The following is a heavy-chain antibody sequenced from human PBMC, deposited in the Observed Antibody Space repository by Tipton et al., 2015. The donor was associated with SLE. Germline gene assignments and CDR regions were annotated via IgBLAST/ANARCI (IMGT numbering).Heavy chain of an antibody. Sequence: TLSLTCTVSGGPISSYYWSWIRQPPGKGLEWIGEIFHSGSTDYNPSLKSRVTISVDKSKNEFSLNLRSVTAADTAVYYCATRGDYVSFDYWGQGTLVAVSS. J-gene: IGHJ4*02. V-gene: IGHV4-59*12. CDR2: IFHSGST. D-gene: IGHD4-17*01. CDR1: GGPISSYY. CDR3: ATRGDYVSFDY.